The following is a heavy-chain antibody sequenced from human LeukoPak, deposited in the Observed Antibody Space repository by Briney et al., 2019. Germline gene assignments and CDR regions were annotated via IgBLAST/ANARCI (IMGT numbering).Heavy chain of an antibody. CDR2: IYPNSGGT. J-gene: IGHJ4*02. CDR3: ARDHAAAGDLDY. Sequence: ASVKVSCKASGYTFTGYYMHWVRQAPGQGVEWMGWIYPNSGGTNYAQKFQGRVTMTRDTSISTAYMELSRLRSDDTAVYYCARDHAAAGDLDYWGQGTLVTVSS. D-gene: IGHD6-13*01. CDR1: GYTFTGYY. V-gene: IGHV1-2*02.